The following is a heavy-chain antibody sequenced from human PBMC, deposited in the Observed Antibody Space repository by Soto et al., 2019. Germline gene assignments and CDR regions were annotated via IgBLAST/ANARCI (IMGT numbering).Heavy chain of an antibody. Sequence: PSETLSLTCTVSGDFNTNYYWSWIRQSPGKGLEWMGFIYSSGSTRYNPSLKSRITMSLDTSKSQFSLKLSSVGAADTAVYFCARQVSSAWPPYYYDMDVWGQGTTVTSP. D-gene: IGHD6-25*01. J-gene: IGHJ6*02. CDR2: IYSSGST. CDR3: ARQVSSAWPPYYYDMDV. V-gene: IGHV4-4*09. CDR1: GDFNTNYY.